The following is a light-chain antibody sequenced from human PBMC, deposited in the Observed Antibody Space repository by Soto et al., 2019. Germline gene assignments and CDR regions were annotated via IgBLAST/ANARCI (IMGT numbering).Light chain of an antibody. V-gene: IGLV7-46*01. CDR3: LLSYSSARPV. J-gene: IGLJ7*01. Sequence: QAEVTQEPSLTVSPGGTVTLTCGSSTGAVTSGHYPYWFQQKPGQAPRTLIYDTSNKHSWTPARFSGSLLGGKAALTLSGAQPEDEADYYCLLSYSSARPVFGGGTQLTVL. CDR2: DTS. CDR1: TGAVTSGHY.